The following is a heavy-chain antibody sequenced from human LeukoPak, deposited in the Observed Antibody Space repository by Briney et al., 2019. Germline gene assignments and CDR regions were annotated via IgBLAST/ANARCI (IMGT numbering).Heavy chain of an antibody. Sequence: XGSLRLSCAASGFTFSPYTMNWVRQAPGKGLEWVSSISSSSNHIYYADAVKGRFTISRDNANNSVYLQMNSLRADDTAVYYCARYRSSPNFDYWGQGTLVTVSS. CDR3: ARYRSSPNFDY. J-gene: IGHJ4*02. CDR2: ISSSSNHI. V-gene: IGHV3-21*06. D-gene: IGHD6-13*01. CDR1: GFTFSPYT.